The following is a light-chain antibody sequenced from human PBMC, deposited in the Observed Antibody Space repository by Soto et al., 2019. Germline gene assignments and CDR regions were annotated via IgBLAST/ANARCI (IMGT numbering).Light chain of an antibody. CDR2: GNS. Sequence: QSVLTQQPSVSGAPGQRVTLSCTGSSSNIGAGYDVHWYQQLPGTAPKLLIYGNSNRPSGFPDRFSGSKSGTSASLAITGLQAEDEADYYCQSYDSSLSGVVFGGGTQLTVL. CDR3: QSYDSSLSGVV. CDR1: SSNIGAGYD. J-gene: IGLJ2*01. V-gene: IGLV1-40*01.